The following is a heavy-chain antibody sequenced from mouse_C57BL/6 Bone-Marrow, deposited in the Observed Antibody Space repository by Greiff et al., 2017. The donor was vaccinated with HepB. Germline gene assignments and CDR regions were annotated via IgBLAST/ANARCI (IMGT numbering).Heavy chain of an antibody. Sequence: QVQLHQPGAELVRPGSSVKLSCKASGYTFTSYWMDWVKQRPGQGLEWIGNIYPSDSETHYNQKFKDKATLTVDKSSSTAYMQLSSLTSEDSAVYYCARYPWFAYWGQGTLVTVSA. J-gene: IGHJ3*01. V-gene: IGHV1-61*01. CDR3: ARYPWFAY. CDR1: GYTFTSYW. CDR2: IYPSDSET.